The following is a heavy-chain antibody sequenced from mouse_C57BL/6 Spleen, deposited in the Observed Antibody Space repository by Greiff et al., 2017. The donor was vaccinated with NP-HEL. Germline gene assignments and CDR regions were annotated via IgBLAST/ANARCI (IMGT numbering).Heavy chain of an antibody. Sequence: QVQLQQPGAELVKPGASVKLSCKASGYTFTSYWMHWVKQRPGRGLEWIGRIDPNSGGTKYNEKFKGKATFTADTSSNTAYMQLSSLTTEDSAIYYCARRRWVLGDSYAMDYWGQGTSVTVSS. D-gene: IGHD2-3*01. CDR2: IDPNSGGT. CDR3: ARRRWVLGDSYAMDY. V-gene: IGHV1-62-3*01. J-gene: IGHJ4*01. CDR1: GYTFTSYW.